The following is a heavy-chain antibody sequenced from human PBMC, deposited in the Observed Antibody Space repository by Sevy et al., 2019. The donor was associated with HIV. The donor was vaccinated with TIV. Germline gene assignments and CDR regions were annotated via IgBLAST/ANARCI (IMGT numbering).Heavy chain of an antibody. CDR3: TTEGLYCSDDSCYSEGFDF. J-gene: IGHJ4*02. Sequence: GGSLRLSCAASGFTFSTYAMTWVRQAPGKGLEWVSVISLSGGDTYYTDSVKGRFTISRDNSKNTLYLQMNSLRAEDTAVYYCTTEGLYCSDDSCYSEGFDFWGQGTLVTVSS. CDR2: ISLSGGDT. CDR1: GFTFSTYA. V-gene: IGHV3-23*01. D-gene: IGHD2-15*01.